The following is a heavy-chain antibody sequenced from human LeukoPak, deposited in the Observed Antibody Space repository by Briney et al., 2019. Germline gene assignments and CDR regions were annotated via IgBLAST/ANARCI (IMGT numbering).Heavy chain of an antibody. CDR1: GFTFSSYS. J-gene: IGHJ3*02. CDR3: ARDQVPADIGRAFDI. Sequence: PGGSLRLSCAASGFTFSSYSMNWVRQAPGKGLEWVSSISSSSSYIYYADSVKGRFTISRDNAKNSLYLQMNSLRAEDTAVYYCARDQVPADIGRAFDIWGQGTMVTVSS. V-gene: IGHV3-21*01. D-gene: IGHD2-2*01. CDR2: ISSSSSYI.